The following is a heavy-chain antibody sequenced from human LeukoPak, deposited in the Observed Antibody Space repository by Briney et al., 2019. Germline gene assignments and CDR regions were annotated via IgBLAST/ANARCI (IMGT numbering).Heavy chain of an antibody. CDR3: TTPQLELGLFDY. V-gene: IGHV3-15*01. J-gene: IGHJ4*02. CDR2: IKSKTDGGTT. D-gene: IGHD1-7*01. Sequence: GGSLGLSCAASGFTFSNAWMSWVRQAPGKGLEWVGRIKSKTDGGTTDYAAPVKGRFTISRDDSKNTLYLQMNSLKTEDTAVYYCTTPQLELGLFDYWGQGTLVTVSS. CDR1: GFTFSNAW.